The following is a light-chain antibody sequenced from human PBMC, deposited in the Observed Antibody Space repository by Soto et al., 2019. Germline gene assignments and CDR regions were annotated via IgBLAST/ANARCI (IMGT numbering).Light chain of an antibody. Sequence: TVIRQSPPTVSEYRRDRATLSCRASQSVSSALAWYQQKPGLPPRLLIYDASTRATGIPARFSGSGSGTDFTLTICSWHFRDFAVYYCQQYNKLPRSFGQGTKADIK. CDR3: QQYNKLPRS. J-gene: IGKJ1*01. CDR1: QSVSSA. V-gene: IGKV3-15*01. CDR2: DAS.